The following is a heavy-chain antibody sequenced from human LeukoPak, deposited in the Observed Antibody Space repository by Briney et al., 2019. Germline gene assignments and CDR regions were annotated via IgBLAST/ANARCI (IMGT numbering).Heavy chain of an antibody. CDR2: IYPGDSDT. CDR3: ARLPNRQYYYYYGMDV. CDR1: GYSFTSYW. V-gene: IGHV5-51*01. J-gene: IGHJ6*02. Sequence: GESLKISCKGSGYSFTSYWIGWVRQMPGKGLEWMGIIYPGDSDTRYSPSFQGQVTISADKSISTAHLQWSSLKASDTAMYYCARLPNRQYYYYYGMDVWGQGTTVTISS. D-gene: IGHD3-16*02.